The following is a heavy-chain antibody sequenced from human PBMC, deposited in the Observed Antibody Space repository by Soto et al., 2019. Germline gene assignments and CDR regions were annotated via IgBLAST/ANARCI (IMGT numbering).Heavy chain of an antibody. CDR1: GFIFGTYA. J-gene: IGHJ4*02. CDR3: AKDAGGGPYSTAWYEFDY. Sequence: PGGSLRLSCAASGFIFGTYAMSWVRQAPGKGPEWVAVISDTGGGTYYADSVKGRFTISRDNSKNTLYLQMNSLRAEDTGLYYCAKDAGGGPYSTAWYEFDYWGEGTKVTVYS. D-gene: IGHD2-2*01. V-gene: IGHV3-23*01. CDR2: ISDTGGGT.